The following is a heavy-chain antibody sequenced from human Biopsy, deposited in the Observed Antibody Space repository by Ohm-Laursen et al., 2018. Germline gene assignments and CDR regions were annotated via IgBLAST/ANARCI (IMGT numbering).Heavy chain of an antibody. CDR2: ISYDGLNK. V-gene: IGHV3-30*18. J-gene: IGHJ6*02. CDR3: AKDSRGDSGGAWFGELSHYYYFYGMDV. D-gene: IGHD3-10*01. Sequence: SSLRLSCAASGFTFSDHYMEWVRQAPGKGLEWVALISYDGLNKFYADSVKGRFTISRDNSNNTLSLQINSLRAEDTAIYHCAKDSRGDSGGAWFGELSHYYYFYGMDVWGPGTTVAVSS. CDR1: GFTFSDHY.